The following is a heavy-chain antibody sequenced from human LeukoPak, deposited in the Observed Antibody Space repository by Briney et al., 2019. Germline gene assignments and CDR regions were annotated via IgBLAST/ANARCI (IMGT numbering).Heavy chain of an antibody. CDR1: GCTFSSYS. CDR2: ISSSSSYI. D-gene: IGHD6-6*01. Sequence: GGSLRLSCAASGCTFSSYSMNWVRQAPGKGLEWVSSISSSSSYIYYADSVKGRFTISRDNAKNSLYLQMNSLRAEDTAVYYCAKGQPTSSYASNDYWGQGALVTVSS. J-gene: IGHJ4*02. V-gene: IGHV3-21*04. CDR3: AKGQPTSSYASNDY.